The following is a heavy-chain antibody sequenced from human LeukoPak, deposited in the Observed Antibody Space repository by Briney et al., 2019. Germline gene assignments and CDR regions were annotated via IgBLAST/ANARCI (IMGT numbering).Heavy chain of an antibody. D-gene: IGHD1-26*01. CDR2: FDPEDGET. V-gene: IGHV1-24*01. CDR1: GYTFSGYF. Sequence: ASVKVSCKAAGYTFSGYFVHWVRQAPGQGLEWMGRFDPEDGETIYVQKFQGRVIMTEDTSTDTAYMELSSLRSEDTAVYYCATGSGTYSPDYWGQGTLVTISS. J-gene: IGHJ4*02. CDR3: ATGSGTYSPDY.